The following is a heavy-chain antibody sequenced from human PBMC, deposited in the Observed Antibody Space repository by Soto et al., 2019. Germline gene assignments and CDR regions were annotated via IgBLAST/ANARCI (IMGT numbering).Heavy chain of an antibody. CDR3: AVGGDVVGTIGHFY. CDR1: GFTFSTSA. Sequence: EVQLLESGGGLVQPGGSLRLSCATSGFTFSTSAMTWVRQAPGKGLEWVSSITDGGSLTYYADSVKGRCTISRDNSKKTLSLQMSSLKTDDTAVYYCAVGGDVVGTIGHFYWGQGTLVTVSS. J-gene: IGHJ4*02. V-gene: IGHV3-23*01. CDR2: ITDGGSLT. D-gene: IGHD5-12*01.